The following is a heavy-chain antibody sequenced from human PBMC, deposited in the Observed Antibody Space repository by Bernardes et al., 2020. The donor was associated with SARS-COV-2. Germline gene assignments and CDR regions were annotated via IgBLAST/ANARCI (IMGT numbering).Heavy chain of an antibody. V-gene: IGHV4-59*01. D-gene: IGHD3-10*01. J-gene: IGHJ6*02. Sequence: SETLSLTCTVSGGSISSDYWSWIRQRPGKGLEWIGYIYNSGTTNYHPSLKSRVTISLDTSNNQFSLRLTSVIAADTAVYYCARGVQGVIITSPYYYGMDVWGQGTTVTVSS. CDR2: IYNSGTT. CDR1: GGSISSDY. CDR3: ARGVQGVIITSPYYYGMDV.